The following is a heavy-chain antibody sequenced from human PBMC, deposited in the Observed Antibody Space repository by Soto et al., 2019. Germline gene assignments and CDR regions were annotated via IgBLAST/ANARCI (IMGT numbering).Heavy chain of an antibody. CDR1: GYTFTSYA. D-gene: IGHD2-2*01. V-gene: IGHV1-3*01. CDR2: INAGNGNT. CDR3: ARYQSSVVPAAPSVNWFDP. Sequence: GASVKVSCKASGYTFTSYAMHWVRQAPGQRLEWMGWINAGNGNTKYSRKFQGRVTITRDTSASTAYMELSSLRSEDTAVYYCARYQSSVVPAAPSVNWFDPWGQGTLVTVSS. J-gene: IGHJ5*02.